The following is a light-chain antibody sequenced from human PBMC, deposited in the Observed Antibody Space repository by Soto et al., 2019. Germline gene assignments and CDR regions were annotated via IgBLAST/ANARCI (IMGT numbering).Light chain of an antibody. V-gene: IGLV2-14*01. Sequence: QSVLTQPASVSGSPGQSITISCTGTSSDVGFSDYVSWYQQHPGKAPKLMIYEVDHRPSGVSNRFSGSKSGNTASLTISGLQAEDEADYYCSSYTSSSTLYVFGTGTKVTVL. CDR2: EVD. CDR3: SSYTSSSTLYV. CDR1: SSDVGFSDY. J-gene: IGLJ1*01.